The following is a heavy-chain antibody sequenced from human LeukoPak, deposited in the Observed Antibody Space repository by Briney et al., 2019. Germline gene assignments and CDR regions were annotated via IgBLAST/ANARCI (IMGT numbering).Heavy chain of an antibody. D-gene: IGHD3-10*01. CDR3: ARNHRDELWFGENWFDP. Sequence: SETLSLTCTVSGYSISSGYYWGWIRQPPGKGLEWIGSIYHSGSTYYNPSLKSRVTISVDTSKNQFSLKLSSVTAADTAVYYCARNHRDELWFGENWFDPWGQGTLVTVSS. V-gene: IGHV4-38-2*02. CDR1: GYSISSGYY. CDR2: IYHSGST. J-gene: IGHJ5*02.